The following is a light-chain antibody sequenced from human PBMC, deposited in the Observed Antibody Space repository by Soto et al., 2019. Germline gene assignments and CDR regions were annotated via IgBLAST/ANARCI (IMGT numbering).Light chain of an antibody. CDR3: LQYNSHSWT. J-gene: IGKJ1*01. CDR2: KAS. Sequence: DIQMTQSPSTLSASVGDRVTITCRASQSVSSWLAWYQHKAGKAPKLLIYKASSLESGVPSRFSGSGSGTEFSLTISTLQPEELATYYCLQYNSHSWTFGQETKVEMK. CDR1: QSVSSW. V-gene: IGKV1-5*03.